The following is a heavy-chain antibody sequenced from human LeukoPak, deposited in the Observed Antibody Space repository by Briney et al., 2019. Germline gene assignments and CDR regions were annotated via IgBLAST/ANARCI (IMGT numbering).Heavy chain of an antibody. V-gene: IGHV1-18*01. CDR1: GYTFTSYG. D-gene: IGHD3-10*01. Sequence: GASVKVSCKASGYTFTSYGISWVRQAPGQGLEWMGWISAYNGNTNYAQKLQGGVTMTTDTSTSTAYMELRSLRSDDTAVYYCARDLLWFGELLVSLDYWGQGTLVTVSS. J-gene: IGHJ4*02. CDR2: ISAYNGNT. CDR3: ARDLLWFGELLVSLDY.